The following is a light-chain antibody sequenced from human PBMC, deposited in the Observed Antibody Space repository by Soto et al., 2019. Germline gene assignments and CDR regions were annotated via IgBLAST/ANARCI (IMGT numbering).Light chain of an antibody. CDR3: QQSYSTTPT. Sequence: DIQMTQSPSSLSASVGDRITIPCRASQSISRYLNWYAHKPGKAPKLLINAASSLERGVPSRFSGSEAGTDCTRTITSLQPEDFATDDCQQSYSTTPTFGQGTQVDIK. CDR2: AAS. J-gene: IGKJ1*01. CDR1: QSISRY. V-gene: IGKV1-39*01.